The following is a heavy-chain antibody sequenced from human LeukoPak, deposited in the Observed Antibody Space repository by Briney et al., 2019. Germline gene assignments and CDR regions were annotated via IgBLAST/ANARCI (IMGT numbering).Heavy chain of an antibody. V-gene: IGHV3-23*01. CDR1: GFTFSSYA. Sequence: PGGSLRLSCAASGFTFSSYAMSWVRQAPGKGLEWVSAISGSGGSTYYADSVKGRFTISRDNSKHTLYLQMNSLRAEDTAVYYCAKGTGYCDSSGYDPFDIWGQGTMVTVSS. J-gene: IGHJ3*02. CDR2: ISGSGGST. CDR3: AKGTGYCDSSGYDPFDI. D-gene: IGHD3-22*01.